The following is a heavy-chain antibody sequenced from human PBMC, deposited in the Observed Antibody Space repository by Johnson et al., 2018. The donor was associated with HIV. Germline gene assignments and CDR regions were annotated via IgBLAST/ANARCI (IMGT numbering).Heavy chain of an antibody. CDR2: ISYDAITK. Sequence: QVQLVESGGGVVQPGRSLRLSCAASGFTFSTCAMHWVRQAPGKGLEWVAVISYDAITKYYADSVKGRFTISRDNSTNTLYLQMNSLRAEDTAVYYCARGLYSLAYCGGDCYPSDAFDIWGQGTMVTVSS. V-gene: IGHV3-30*04. J-gene: IGHJ3*02. CDR3: ARGLYSLAYCGGDCYPSDAFDI. CDR1: GFTFSTCA. D-gene: IGHD2-21*02.